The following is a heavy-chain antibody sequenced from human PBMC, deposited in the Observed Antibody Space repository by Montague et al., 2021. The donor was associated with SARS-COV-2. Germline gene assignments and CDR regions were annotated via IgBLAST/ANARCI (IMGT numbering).Heavy chain of an antibody. D-gene: IGHD3-9*01. V-gene: IGHV2-70*11. CDR3: ARRTYDILTGYDYGMDV. CDR2: IDWDDDK. Sequence: PALVKPTQTLTLTCTFSGFSLSTSGMCVSWIRQPPGKALEWLARIDWDDDKYYSASLKTRLTISKDTSKNQVVLTMTNMDPVDTATYYCARRTYDILTGYDYGMDVWAKGTTVTVSS. J-gene: IGHJ6*04. CDR1: GFSLSTSGMC.